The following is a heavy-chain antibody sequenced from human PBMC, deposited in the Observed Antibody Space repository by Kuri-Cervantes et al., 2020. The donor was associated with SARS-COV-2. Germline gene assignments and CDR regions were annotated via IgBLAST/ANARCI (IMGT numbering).Heavy chain of an antibody. J-gene: IGHJ4*02. CDR3: ARGRTRSTLYFFDS. Sequence: SETLSLTCTVSGGSVSTLSDNWSWLRQSPGEGLEWIGHIHSGASTTYNPSLKSRATISADTSKNQVSLTLSSVTAADTAVYYCARGRTRSTLYFFDSWGQGTLVTVSS. D-gene: IGHD1-14*01. CDR2: IHSGAST. V-gene: IGHV4-61*01. CDR1: GGSVSTLSDN.